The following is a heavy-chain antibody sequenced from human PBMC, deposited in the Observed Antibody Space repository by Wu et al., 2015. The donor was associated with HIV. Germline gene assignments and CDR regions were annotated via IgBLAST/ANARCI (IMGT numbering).Heavy chain of an antibody. V-gene: IGHV1-8*01. Sequence: QVQLVQSGAEVKKPGASVKVSCKASGYTFTSYDINWVRQATGQGLEWMGWMNPXSGSTGYAQKFQGRVTMTRDTSISTAYMELSRLRSDDTAVYYCARDQDGSSQDTNYYGMDVWGQGTTVTVSS. CDR1: GYTFTSYD. CDR2: MNPXSGST. J-gene: IGHJ6*02. CDR3: ARDQDGSSQDTNYYGMDV. D-gene: IGHD6-13*01.